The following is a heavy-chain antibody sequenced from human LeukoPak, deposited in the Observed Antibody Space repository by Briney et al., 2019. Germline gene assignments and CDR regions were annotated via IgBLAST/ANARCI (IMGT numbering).Heavy chain of an antibody. CDR2: IKTDGSDK. CDR1: GFTISSYW. Sequence: GGTLRLSCAASGFTISSYWMSWVRQAPGKGLEWVAHIKTDGSDKYNVDFVKGRITIFRNNAKNSLYLQMSSLRAEDTAVYYCARLGVLGWSSCPSRPDYWGQGTLVTVSS. V-gene: IGHV3-7*01. J-gene: IGHJ4*02. D-gene: IGHD2-2*01. CDR3: ARLGVLGWSSCPSRPDY.